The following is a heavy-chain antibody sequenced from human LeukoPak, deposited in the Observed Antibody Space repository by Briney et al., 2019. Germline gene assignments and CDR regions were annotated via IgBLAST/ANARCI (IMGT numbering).Heavy chain of an antibody. CDR2: LSSGGRTT. CDR1: GFTFSDYY. V-gene: IGHV3-11*01. D-gene: IGHD1-14*01. Sequence: PGGSLRLSCAASGFTFSDYYMSWIRQAPGKGLEWVSYLSSGGRTTFYADSVKGRFTISRDNTKNSLYLQMNSLRVEDTAVYYCTRGRTPKIPPYALDVWGQGTTVTVSS. CDR3: TRGRTPKIPPYALDV. J-gene: IGHJ6*02.